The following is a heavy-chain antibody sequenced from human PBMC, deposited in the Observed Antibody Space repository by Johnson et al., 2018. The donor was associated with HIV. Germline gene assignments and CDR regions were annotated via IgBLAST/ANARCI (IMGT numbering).Heavy chain of an antibody. D-gene: IGHD3-10*01. J-gene: IGHJ3*02. CDR2: IGTAGDT. CDR1: GFIFSSYD. Sequence: MLLVESGGGVVQPGGSLRLSCAASGFIFSSYDMHWVRQATGKGLEWVSTIGTAGDTYYPGSVKGRFTISRENAKNSLYLQMNSLKAGDTAVYYCARGRDYYGSIDAFDIWGQGTLVTVSS. CDR3: ARGRDYYGSIDAFDI. V-gene: IGHV3-13*01.